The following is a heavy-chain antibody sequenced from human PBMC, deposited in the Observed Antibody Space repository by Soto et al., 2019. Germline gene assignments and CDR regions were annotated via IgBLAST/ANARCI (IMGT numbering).Heavy chain of an antibody. V-gene: IGHV3-30*02. J-gene: IGHJ6*02. CDR3: AKDGAAVAGSVGYYYYGMDV. D-gene: IGHD6-19*01. CDR1: GFTFSTYG. Sequence: GGSLRLSCAASGFTFSTYGMHWVRQAPGKGLEWVAVIWYDGSNKYYADSVKGRFTISRDNSRDTLYLQMNSLRAEDTAVYYCAKDGAAVAGSVGYYYYGMDVWGQGTTVTVSS. CDR2: IWYDGSNK.